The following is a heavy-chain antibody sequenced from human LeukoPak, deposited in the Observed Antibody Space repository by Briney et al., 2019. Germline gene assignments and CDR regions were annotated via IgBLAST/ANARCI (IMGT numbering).Heavy chain of an antibody. CDR2: IYGSGNS. D-gene: IGHD3-22*01. Sequence: SETLSLTCTVSGGSMSSYYWSWIRQPAGKGLEWIGRIYGSGNSDYNPSLKSRVTMSVDTSKNQFSLKLNSATAADTAVYYCARDKSSGFHNWFDPWSQGTLVTVSS. CDR3: ARDKSSGFHNWFDP. J-gene: IGHJ5*02. V-gene: IGHV4-4*07. CDR1: GGSMSSYY.